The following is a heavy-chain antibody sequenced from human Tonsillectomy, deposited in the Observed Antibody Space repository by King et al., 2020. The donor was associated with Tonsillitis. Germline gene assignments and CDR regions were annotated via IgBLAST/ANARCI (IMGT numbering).Heavy chain of an antibody. V-gene: IGHV4-59*01. Sequence: VQLQESGPGLVKPSETLSLTCTVSCGSISRYYWSWIRQPPGKGLEWIGYIYYIGSTNYNPSLEIRGTISVDTSKNQFSLKLSSVTAADTAVYYCARDQNYYDSSGYYRGGFDYWGQGTLVTVSS. CDR2: IYYIGST. J-gene: IGHJ4*02. CDR3: ARDQNYYDSSGYYRGGFDY. CDR1: CGSISRYY. D-gene: IGHD3-22*01.